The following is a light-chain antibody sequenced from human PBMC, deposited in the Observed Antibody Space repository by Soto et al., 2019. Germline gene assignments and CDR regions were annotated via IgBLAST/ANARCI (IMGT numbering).Light chain of an antibody. CDR2: DVN. CDR1: SSDVGGYNY. V-gene: IGLV2-11*01. Sequence: QPVLTQPRSVSGSPGQSVTISCTGTSSDVGGYNYVSWYQQHPGKAPKLMIYDVNERPSGVPNRFSGSKSGNTASLTISGLQAEDEADYYCCSFAGSYTLYVFGTGTKVTVL. J-gene: IGLJ1*01. CDR3: CSFAGSYTLYV.